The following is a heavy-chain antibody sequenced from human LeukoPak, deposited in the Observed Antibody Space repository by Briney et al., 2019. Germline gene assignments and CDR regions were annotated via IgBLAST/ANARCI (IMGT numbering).Heavy chain of an antibody. CDR2: IKQDGSEK. Sequence: GGSLRLSCAASGFTFSSYWMSWVRQAPGKGLEWVANIKQDGSEKYYVDSVKGRFTISRDNAKNSLYLRMNSLRAEDTAVYYCARTTRIVGAPKGFDYWGQGTLVIVSS. CDR3: ARTTRIVGAPKGFDY. V-gene: IGHV3-7*01. J-gene: IGHJ4*02. D-gene: IGHD1-26*01. CDR1: GFTFSSYW.